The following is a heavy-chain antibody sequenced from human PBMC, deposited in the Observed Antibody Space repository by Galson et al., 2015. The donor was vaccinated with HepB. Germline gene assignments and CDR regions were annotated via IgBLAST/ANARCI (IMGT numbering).Heavy chain of an antibody. D-gene: IGHD4-17*01. V-gene: IGHV3-30*18. J-gene: IGHJ4*02. CDR3: ANPYGY. CDR2: ISYDGSNK. CDR1: GFTFSSYG. Sequence: SLRLSCAASGFTFSSYGMHWVRQAPGKGLEWVAVISYDGSNKYYADSVKGRFTISRDNSKNTLYLQMNSLRGEDTAVYYCANPYGYWGQGTLVTVSS.